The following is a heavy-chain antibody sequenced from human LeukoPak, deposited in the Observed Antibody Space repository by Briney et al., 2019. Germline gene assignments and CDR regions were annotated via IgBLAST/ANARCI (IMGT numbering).Heavy chain of an antibody. Sequence: SVTVSCTASGYTFTSYYMHWVRQAPGQGLEWMGIINPSGGSTSYAQKFQGRVTITADESTSTAYMELSSLRSEDTAVYYCARAPLDTAMAYYFDYWGQGTLVTVSS. CDR3: ARAPLDTAMAYYFDY. CDR1: GYTFTSYY. V-gene: IGHV1-46*01. J-gene: IGHJ4*02. D-gene: IGHD5-18*01. CDR2: INPSGGST.